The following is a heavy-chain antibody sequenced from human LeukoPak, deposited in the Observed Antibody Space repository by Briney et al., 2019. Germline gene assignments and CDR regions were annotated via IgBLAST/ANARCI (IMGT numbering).Heavy chain of an antibody. CDR3: ASWGRGGPSDIDY. CDR2: MNPSTGNT. D-gene: IGHD3-16*01. V-gene: IGHV1-8*01. CDR1: GSTFTSYD. J-gene: IGHJ4*02. Sequence: ASVRVSCKASGSTFTSYDINWVRQATGQGLEWMGWMNPSTGNTGYAQKFQGRVTMTRDTSISTAYMELSSLKSEDTAVYYCASWGRGGPSDIDYWGQGTLVTVSS.